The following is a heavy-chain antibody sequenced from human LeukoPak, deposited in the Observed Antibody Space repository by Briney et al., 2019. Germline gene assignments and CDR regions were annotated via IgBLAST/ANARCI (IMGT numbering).Heavy chain of an antibody. V-gene: IGHV3-23*01. CDR3: AKDSYLSLAHVAFDI. CDR1: GFTFSSYA. Sequence: GESLKISCAASGFTFSSYAMSWVRQAPGKGLEWVSAISGSGGSTYHADSVKGRFTISRDNSKNTLYLQMNSLRAEDTAVYYCAKDSYLSLAHVAFDIWGQETMVTVSS. CDR2: ISGSGGST. D-gene: IGHD2-2*02. J-gene: IGHJ3*02.